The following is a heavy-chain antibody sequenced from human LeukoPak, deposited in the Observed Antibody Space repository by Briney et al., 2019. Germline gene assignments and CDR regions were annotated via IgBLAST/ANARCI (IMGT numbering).Heavy chain of an antibody. J-gene: IGHJ3*02. D-gene: IGHD2-2*01. Sequence: ASVKVSCKASGYTFTSYDINWVRQATGQGLEWMGWMNPNSGNTGYAQKFQGRVTMTRNTSTSTADMELSSLRSEDTAVYYCARGSYGPFLCHAFDIWGQGTMVTVSS. CDR2: MNPNSGNT. CDR3: ARGSYGPFLCHAFDI. V-gene: IGHV1-8*01. CDR1: GYTFTSYD.